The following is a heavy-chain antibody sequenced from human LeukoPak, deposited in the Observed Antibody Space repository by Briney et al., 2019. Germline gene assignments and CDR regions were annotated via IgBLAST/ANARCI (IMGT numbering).Heavy chain of an antibody. J-gene: IGHJ5*02. CDR2: INHSGST. Sequence: SETLCLTCAVYGGSFSGYYWSWIRQPPGKGLEWIGEINHSGSTNYNASLKSRVTISGDTSKNQFSLKLSSVTAADMAVYYCAGATVTTLKFDPWGQGTLVTVSS. CDR1: GGSFSGYY. CDR3: AGATVTTLKFDP. V-gene: IGHV4-34*01. D-gene: IGHD4-17*01.